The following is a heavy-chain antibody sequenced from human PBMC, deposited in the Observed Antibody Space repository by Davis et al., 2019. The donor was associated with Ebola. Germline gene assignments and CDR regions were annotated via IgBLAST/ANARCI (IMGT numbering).Heavy chain of an antibody. D-gene: IGHD6-19*01. CDR3: ARIWLYGMDV. CDR1: GFTFSSYA. J-gene: IGHJ6*02. Sequence: GESLKISCAASGFTFSSYAMHWVRQAPGKGLEWVAVISYDGSNKYYADSVKGRFTISRDNSKNTLYLQMNSLRAEDTAVYYCARIWLYGMDVWGQGTTVTVSS. CDR2: ISYDGSNK. V-gene: IGHV3-30*14.